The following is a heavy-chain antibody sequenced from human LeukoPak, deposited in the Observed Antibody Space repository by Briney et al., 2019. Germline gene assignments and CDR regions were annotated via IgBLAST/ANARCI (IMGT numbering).Heavy chain of an antibody. CDR1: GFTFSSYE. Sequence: QPGGSLRLSCAASGFTFSSYEMNWVRQAPGKGLEWVSYIISSGSTIYYADSVKGRFTISRDNAKNSLYLQMNSLRAEDTAVYYCARGTTTYYDFWSGPMDVWGQGTTVTVSS. D-gene: IGHD3-3*01. CDR2: IISSGSTI. J-gene: IGHJ6*02. V-gene: IGHV3-48*03. CDR3: ARGTTTYYDFWSGPMDV.